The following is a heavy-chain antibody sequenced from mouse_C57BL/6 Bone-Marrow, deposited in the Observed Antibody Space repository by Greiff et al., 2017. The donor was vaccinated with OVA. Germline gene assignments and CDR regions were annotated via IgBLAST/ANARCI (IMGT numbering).Heavy chain of an antibody. J-gene: IGHJ2*01. Sequence: EVQVVESGAELVRPGASVKLSCTASGFNIKDDYMHWVKQRPEQGLEWIGWIDPENGDTEYASKFQGKATITADTSSNTAYLQLSSLTSEDTAVYYCTYYDYDAVDYWGQGTTLTVSS. V-gene: IGHV14-4*01. CDR1: GFNIKDDY. CDR3: TYYDYDAVDY. D-gene: IGHD2-4*01. CDR2: IDPENGDT.